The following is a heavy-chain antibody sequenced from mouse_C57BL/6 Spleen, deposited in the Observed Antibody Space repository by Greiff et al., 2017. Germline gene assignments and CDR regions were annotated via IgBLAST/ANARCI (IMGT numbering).Heavy chain of an antibody. CDR3: AREAYYSNYPLLFDV. CDR1: GFTFSSYA. Sequence: DVKLVESGGGLVKPGGSLKLSCAASGFTFSSYAMSWVRQTPEKKLAWVATISDGGSYTSYPDNVKGRFTISRDNAKNNLYLQMSHLKSEDTAMYYCAREAYYSNYPLLFDVWGTGTTVTVSS. V-gene: IGHV5-4*01. CDR2: ISDGGSYT. D-gene: IGHD2-5*01. J-gene: IGHJ1*03.